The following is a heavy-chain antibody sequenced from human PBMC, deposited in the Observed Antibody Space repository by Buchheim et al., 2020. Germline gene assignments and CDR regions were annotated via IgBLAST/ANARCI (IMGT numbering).Heavy chain of an antibody. V-gene: IGHV4-34*01. D-gene: IGHD3-16*01. CDR3: AGGDYGVGYFDY. J-gene: IGHJ4*02. CDR2: INHSGST. CDR1: GVSFSGYY. Sequence: QVQLQQWGAGLLKPSETLSLPCAVYGVSFSGYYWSWIRQPPGKGLEWIGEINHSGSTNYNPSLKSRVTISVDTSKNQFSLKLSSVTAADTAMYYCAGGDYGVGYFDYWGQGTL.